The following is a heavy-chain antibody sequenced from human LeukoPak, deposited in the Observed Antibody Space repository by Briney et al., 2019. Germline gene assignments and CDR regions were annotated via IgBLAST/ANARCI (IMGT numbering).Heavy chain of an antibody. CDR3: ASLYCDGYCNNGFDY. Sequence: NPGGSLRLSCAASGFSFSRYAMSWVRQAPGKGLEWISLISSSSSYIYYADSLKGRSTISRDNAKNSLFLQMNSLRADDTAVYYCASLYCDGYCNNGFDYWGQGTLVTVSS. D-gene: IGHD2-21*01. V-gene: IGHV3-21*01. CDR1: GFSFSRYA. J-gene: IGHJ4*02. CDR2: ISSSSSYI.